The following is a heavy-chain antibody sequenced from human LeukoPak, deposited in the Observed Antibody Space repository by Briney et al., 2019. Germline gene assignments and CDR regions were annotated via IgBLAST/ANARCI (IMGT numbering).Heavy chain of an antibody. V-gene: IGHV4-59*01. CDR2: IYDSGST. CDR1: GGYISSYY. D-gene: IGHD3-22*01. Sequence: SETLSLTCTVSGGYISSYYWSWIRQPPGKGLEWIGNIYDSGSTNYNPSLKSRVTISVDTSKNQCSLKLSSVTAADTAVYYCARQSISGSSLSYFDYWGQGTLVNVSS. J-gene: IGHJ4*02. CDR3: ARQSISGSSLSYFDY.